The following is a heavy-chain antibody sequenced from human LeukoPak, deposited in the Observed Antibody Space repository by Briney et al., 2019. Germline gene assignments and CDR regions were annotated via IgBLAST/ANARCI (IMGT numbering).Heavy chain of an antibody. CDR2: ISSSSINK. Sequence: GGSLRLSCAASGFTFSSYNMNWVRQAPGKGLEWVSCISSSSINKSYADSVKGGSTISRDNAKNSLYLKMNSLKAEDTAVYYCARDLWSPVDFWGQGTLVTVSS. CDR3: ARDLWSPVDF. CDR1: GFTFSSYN. J-gene: IGHJ4*02. V-gene: IGHV3-21*01. D-gene: IGHD2-21*01.